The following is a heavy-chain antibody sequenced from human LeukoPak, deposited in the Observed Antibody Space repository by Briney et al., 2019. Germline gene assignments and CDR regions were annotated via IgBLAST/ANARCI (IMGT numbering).Heavy chain of an antibody. Sequence: PGGSLRLSCAASGFTFSSYSMNWVRQAPGKGLEWVSSISTSSTYIYYADSVKGRFTISRDNAKNALYLQMNSLRAEDTAVYYCARDPPFIIGTTFFDYWGQGTLVTVSS. J-gene: IGHJ4*02. D-gene: IGHD1-20*01. CDR3: ARDPPFIIGTTFFDY. V-gene: IGHV3-21*01. CDR2: ISTSSTYI. CDR1: GFTFSSYS.